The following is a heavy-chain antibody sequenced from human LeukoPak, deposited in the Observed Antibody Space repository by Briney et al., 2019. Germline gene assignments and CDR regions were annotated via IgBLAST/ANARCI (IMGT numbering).Heavy chain of an antibody. CDR1: GFTFSDYY. V-gene: IGHV3-11*01. CDR3: AKGITIFGVVTDHDAFDI. Sequence: GGSLRLSCAASGFTFSDYYMSWIRQAPGKGLEWVSYISSSGSTIYYADSVKGRFTISRDNSKNSLYLQMNSLRTEDTALYYCAKGITIFGVVTDHDAFDIWGQGTMVTVSS. J-gene: IGHJ3*02. CDR2: ISSSGSTI. D-gene: IGHD3-3*01.